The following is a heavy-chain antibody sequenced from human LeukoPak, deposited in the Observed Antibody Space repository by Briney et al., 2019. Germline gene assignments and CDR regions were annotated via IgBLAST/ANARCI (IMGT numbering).Heavy chain of an antibody. CDR2: ISYDGSNK. V-gene: IGHV3-30*04. Sequence: PGGSLRLSCAASGFTFSSYAMHWVRQAPGKGLEWVAVISYDGSNKYYADSAKGRFTISRDNSKNTLYLQMNSLRAEDTAVYYCAKDTVTTLGAPYYYYGMDVWGQGTTVTVSS. CDR1: GFTFSSYA. D-gene: IGHD4-11*01. J-gene: IGHJ6*02. CDR3: AKDTVTTLGAPYYYYGMDV.